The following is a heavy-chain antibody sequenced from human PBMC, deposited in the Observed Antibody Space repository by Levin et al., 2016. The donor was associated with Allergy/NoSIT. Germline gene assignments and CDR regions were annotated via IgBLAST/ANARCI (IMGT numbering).Heavy chain of an antibody. CDR2: IYYSGST. Sequence: PGKGLEWIGYIYYSGSTYYNPSLKSRVTISVDTSKNQFSLKLSSVTAADTAVYYCARGGYCSSTSCSNWFDPWGQGTLVTVSS. CDR3: ARGGYCSSTSCSNWFDP. V-gene: IGHV4-31*02. D-gene: IGHD2-2*01. J-gene: IGHJ5*02.